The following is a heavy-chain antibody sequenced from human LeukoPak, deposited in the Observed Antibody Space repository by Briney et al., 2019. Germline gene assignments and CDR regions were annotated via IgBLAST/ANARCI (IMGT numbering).Heavy chain of an antibody. CDR1: GFTFSSYG. Sequence: GGSLRLSCAASGFTFSSYGMHSVRQAPGKGLEWVAFIRYDGSNKYYVDSVKGRFTISRDNSKNTLFLQMNSLRGEDTAVYYCAKGIRSSSWYGIIDYWGQGTLVTVSS. V-gene: IGHV3-30*02. CDR3: AKGIRSSSWYGIIDY. D-gene: IGHD6-13*01. CDR2: IRYDGSNK. J-gene: IGHJ4*02.